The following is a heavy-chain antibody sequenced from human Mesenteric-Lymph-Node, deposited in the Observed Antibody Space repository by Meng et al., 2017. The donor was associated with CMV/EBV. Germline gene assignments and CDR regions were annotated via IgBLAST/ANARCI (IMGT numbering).Heavy chain of an antibody. CDR3: TSVLGYCSSTSCYPLDY. D-gene: IGHD2-2*01. V-gene: IGHV3-15*01. CDR1: GFTFSLAW. Sequence: GGPLRLSCAASGFTFSLAWMNWVRQAPGKGLEWVALIRSRTDGGTTDYAAPVKGRFTISRDDSKNTLYLQMNSLKTEDTAVYYCTSVLGYCSSTSCYPLDYWGQGTLVTVSS. J-gene: IGHJ4*02. CDR2: IRSRTDGGTT.